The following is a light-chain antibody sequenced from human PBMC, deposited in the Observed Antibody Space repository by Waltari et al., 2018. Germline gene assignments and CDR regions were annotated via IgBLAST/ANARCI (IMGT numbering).Light chain of an antibody. CDR1: QTLSSY. CDR3: QQYNFDPWT. CDR2: DAS. V-gene: IGKV3-11*01. J-gene: IGKJ1*01. Sequence: EIVLTQSPATLSLSPGDRANLSCRASQTLSSYVSWYQQRPGQAPRLFIYDASKRATGIPARFSGSGSGADFTLTINGLQVDDFATYYCQQYNFDPWTFGQGTRVEIK.